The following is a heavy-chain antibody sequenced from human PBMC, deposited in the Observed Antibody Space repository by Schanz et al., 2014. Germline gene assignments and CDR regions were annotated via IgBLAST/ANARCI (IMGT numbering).Heavy chain of an antibody. Sequence: EVQLVESGGGLVKPGGSLRLSCAASGFTFSSYSMNWVRQAPGKGREWVSSISSSSSYIYYADSVKGRFTISRDNSKNTLYLQMNSLRPEDTAVYYCAKYRGYYRVSGSYRELEYWGQGTLVTVSS. J-gene: IGHJ4*02. D-gene: IGHD3-10*01. CDR2: ISSSSSYI. CDR3: AKYRGYYRVSGSYRELEY. V-gene: IGHV3-21*04. CDR1: GFTFSSYS.